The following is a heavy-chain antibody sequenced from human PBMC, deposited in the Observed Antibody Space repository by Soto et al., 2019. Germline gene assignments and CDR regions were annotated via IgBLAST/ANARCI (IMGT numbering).Heavy chain of an antibody. J-gene: IGHJ4*01. CDR3: AEGGFYDGFDY. V-gene: IGHV3-23*01. D-gene: IGHD5-12*01. Sequence: EVQLLESGGGLVQPGGSLRLSCAASGSTFSNFAMTWVRQAPGKGLEWVSTIVDSGGNTYYADSVKGRFTISRDNSKNTLFLQMNSLRVEDTAVYYCAEGGFYDGFDYWGLGTLVTVSS. CDR1: GSTFSNFA. CDR2: IVDSGGNT.